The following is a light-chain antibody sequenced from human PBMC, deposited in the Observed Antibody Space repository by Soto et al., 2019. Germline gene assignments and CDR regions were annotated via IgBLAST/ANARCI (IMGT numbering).Light chain of an antibody. V-gene: IGKV3-20*01. Sequence: TQSPGTVSVSLGESATISCRASQSVDGYLAWYQQKPGQAPRLLIYGASSRAIGVPDRFSGSGSGTDFTLTISSLQPEDFAAYYCQQSGSFPVTFGEGTMVDIK. J-gene: IGKJ4*02. CDR3: QQSGSFPVT. CDR2: GAS. CDR1: QSVDGY.